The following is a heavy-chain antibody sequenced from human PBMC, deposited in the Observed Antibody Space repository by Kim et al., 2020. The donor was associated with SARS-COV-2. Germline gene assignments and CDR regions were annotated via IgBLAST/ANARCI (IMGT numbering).Heavy chain of an antibody. V-gene: IGHV1-2*02. CDR3: ARESTSVAAINYYYGMDV. Sequence: ASVKVSCKASGYTFTGYYMHWVRQAPGQGLEWMGWINPNSGGTNYAQKFQGRVTMTRDTSISTAYMELSRLRSDDTAVYYCARESTSVAAINYYYGMDVWGQGTTVTVSS. CDR2: INPNSGGT. D-gene: IGHD6-6*01. CDR1: GYTFTGYY. J-gene: IGHJ6*02.